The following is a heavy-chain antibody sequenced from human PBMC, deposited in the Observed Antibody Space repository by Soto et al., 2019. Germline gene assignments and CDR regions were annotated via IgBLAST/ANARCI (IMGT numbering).Heavy chain of an antibody. CDR3: ASLYCSGGNCYPYYFAY. V-gene: IGHV4-59*08. D-gene: IGHD2-15*01. CDR2: IDNSGST. J-gene: IGHJ4*02. Sequence: PLETLSLLSAFSGGSITGYYWSWIRQPPENGLEWIGDIDNSGSTSYNPSLKSRVTISVDTSKNQSSLNLSSVTAADTAVYYCASLYCSGGNCYPYYFAYWGQGTLVTVSS. CDR1: GGSITGYY.